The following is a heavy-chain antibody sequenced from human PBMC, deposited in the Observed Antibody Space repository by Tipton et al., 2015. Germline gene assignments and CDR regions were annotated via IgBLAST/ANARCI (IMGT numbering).Heavy chain of an antibody. CDR1: GGSISTYC. D-gene: IGHD1-26*01. Sequence: TLSLTCSVSGGSISTYCWSWIRQPPGKGLEWIGYIYSSGSANYNPSLKSRVTISVDTSKNQFSLKLSSVTAADTAVYYCARRSLVGAWGLDSWGQGALVTVSS. V-gene: IGHV4-59*01. CDR2: IYSSGSA. CDR3: ARRSLVGAWGLDS. J-gene: IGHJ4*02.